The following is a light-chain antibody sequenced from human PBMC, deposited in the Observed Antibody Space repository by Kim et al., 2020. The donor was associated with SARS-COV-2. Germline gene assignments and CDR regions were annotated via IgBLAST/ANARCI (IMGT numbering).Light chain of an antibody. J-gene: IGKJ2*02. CDR2: KVS. CDR1: QSLVHSDGNTY. Sequence: QPAAISCRSSQSLVHSDGNTYLSWLQQRPGQSPRVLIYKVSNRFSGVPDRFSGSGAGTDFTLKISRVEAEDVGIYFCMQATQIGRTFGQGTKLEI. CDR3: MQATQIGRT. V-gene: IGKV2-24*01.